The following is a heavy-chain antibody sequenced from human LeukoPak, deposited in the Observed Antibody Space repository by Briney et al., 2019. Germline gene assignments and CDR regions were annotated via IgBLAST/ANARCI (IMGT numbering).Heavy chain of an antibody. Sequence: SETLSLTCTVSGGSFEHYFGSWIRQPPGKGLEWIGYVYYRGSTDYSPSLKSRLTISADTSKNQFSLKLSSVTAADTAVYYCASHRRSHGSEYWGQGTLVTVSS. J-gene: IGHJ4*02. V-gene: IGHV4-59*01. CDR3: ASHRRSHGSEY. CDR2: VYYRGST. D-gene: IGHD3-10*01. CDR1: GGSFEHYF.